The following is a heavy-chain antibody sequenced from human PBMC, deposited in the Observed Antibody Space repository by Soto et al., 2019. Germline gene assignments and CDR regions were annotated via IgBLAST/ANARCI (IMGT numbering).Heavy chain of an antibody. V-gene: IGHV3-73*01. D-gene: IGHD2-15*01. CDR1: GFTFSGSA. Sequence: EVQLVESGGGLVQPGASLKLSCAASGFTFSGSAMHWVRQASGKGLEWVGRIRSKANSYATAYAASVKGRFTISRDDSKNTAYLQMNSLKTEDTAVYYCTRHPERYCSGGSCQRIYYYYYYMHVWGKGTTVTVSS. CDR3: TRHPERYCSGGSCQRIYYYYYYMHV. J-gene: IGHJ6*03. CDR2: IRSKANSYAT.